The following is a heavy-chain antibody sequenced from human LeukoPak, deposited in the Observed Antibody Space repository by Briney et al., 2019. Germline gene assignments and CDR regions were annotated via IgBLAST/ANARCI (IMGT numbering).Heavy chain of an antibody. CDR2: IYYSGST. CDR3: AREGSYSSSSPFDY. J-gene: IGHJ4*02. Sequence: PSETLSLTCTVSGGSISRYYWSWIRQPPGKGLQWIGYIYYSGSTNYNPYLKSRVTISVDTSKNQFSLKLGSVTAADTAVYYCAREGSYSSSSPFDYWGQGTLVTVSS. D-gene: IGHD6-6*01. CDR1: GGSISRYY. V-gene: IGHV4-59*01.